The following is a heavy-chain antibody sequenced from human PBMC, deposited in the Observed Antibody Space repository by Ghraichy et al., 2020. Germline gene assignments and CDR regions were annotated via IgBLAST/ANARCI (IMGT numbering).Heavy chain of an antibody. CDR3: ARLEFPSYYYGMDV. CDR2: IYHSGST. V-gene: IGHV4-4*02. J-gene: IGHJ6*02. Sequence: TLSLTCAVSGGSISSSNWWSWVRQPPGKGLEWIGEIYHSGSTNYNPSLKSRVTISVDKSKNQFSLKLSSVTAADTAVYYCARLEFPSYYYGMDVWGQGTTVTVSS. D-gene: IGHD3-10*01. CDR1: GGSISSSNW.